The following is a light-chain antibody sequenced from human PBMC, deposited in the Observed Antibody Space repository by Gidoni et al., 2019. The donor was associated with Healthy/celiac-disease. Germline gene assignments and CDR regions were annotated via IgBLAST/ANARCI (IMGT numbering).Light chain of an antibody. CDR2: AAS. CDR1: QGISYY. Sequence: DIQMTQSPSSLSASVGDRVTITCRASQGISYYLAWYQQKPGKVPKLLIYAASTLQSGVPSRFSCSGSGTDFTLTISSLQPEDVATYYCQKYNSAPRTFGPGTKVDIK. V-gene: IGKV1-27*01. J-gene: IGKJ3*01. CDR3: QKYNSAPRT.